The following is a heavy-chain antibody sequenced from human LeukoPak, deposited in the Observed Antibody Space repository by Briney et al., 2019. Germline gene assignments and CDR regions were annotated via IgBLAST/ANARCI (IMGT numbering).Heavy chain of an antibody. CDR2: ISSSGSTI. CDR3: ASPYDSSGYWGIDY. Sequence: GGSLRLSCAASGSTFSDYYMSWIRQAPGKGLEWVSYISSSGSTIYYADSVKGRFTISRDNAENSLYLQMNSLRAEDTAVYYCASPYDSSGYWGIDYWGQGTLVTVSS. D-gene: IGHD3-22*01. V-gene: IGHV3-11*04. CDR1: GSTFSDYY. J-gene: IGHJ4*02.